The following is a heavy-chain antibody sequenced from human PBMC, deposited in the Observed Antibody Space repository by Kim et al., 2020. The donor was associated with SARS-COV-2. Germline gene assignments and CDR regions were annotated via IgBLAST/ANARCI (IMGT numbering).Heavy chain of an antibody. J-gene: IGHJ3*01. CDR1: GRSISSYY. V-gene: IGHV4-59*13. D-gene: IGHD2-8*01. CDR3: ASFPPSNAGAFDA. Sequence: SETLSLTCTVSGRSISSYYWSWIRQPPGKGLECLGYMFYGGTTNYNPSLKGRVTLSVDTSTSQFSLTLTSVTAADTAVYYCASFPPSNAGAFDAWGQGTMVTVSS. CDR2: MFYGGTT.